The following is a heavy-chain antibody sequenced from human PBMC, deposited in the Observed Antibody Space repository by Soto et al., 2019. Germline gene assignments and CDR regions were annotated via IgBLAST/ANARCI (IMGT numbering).Heavy chain of an antibody. Sequence: QIQLVESGGGVVQPGMSLRLSCSASGFTSSSYGMHWVRQAPGKGLEWVAAISYEGSNKYYVDSVRGRFTISRDYSKSTLDLQMNSLKVEDTAVYYFAKDRLTATIRSGHHVWGPGTLVSVSS. J-gene: IGHJ4*02. CDR3: AKDRLTATIRSGHHV. CDR1: GFTSSSYG. D-gene: IGHD1-7*01. V-gene: IGHV3-30*18. CDR2: ISYEGSNK.